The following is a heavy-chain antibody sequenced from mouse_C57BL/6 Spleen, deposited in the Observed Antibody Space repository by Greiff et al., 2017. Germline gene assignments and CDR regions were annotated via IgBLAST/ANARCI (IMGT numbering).Heavy chain of an antibody. D-gene: IGHD2-5*01. V-gene: IGHV1-64*01. CDR1: GYTFTSYW. CDR2: IHPNSGST. CDR3: ARGGSNSAWFAY. Sequence: QVQLQQPGAELVKPGASVKLSCKASGYTFTSYWMHWVKQRPGQGLEWIGMIHPNSGSTNYNEKFKSKATLTVDKSSSTAYMQLSSLTSEDSAVXYCARGGSNSAWFAYWGQGTLVTVSA. J-gene: IGHJ3*01.